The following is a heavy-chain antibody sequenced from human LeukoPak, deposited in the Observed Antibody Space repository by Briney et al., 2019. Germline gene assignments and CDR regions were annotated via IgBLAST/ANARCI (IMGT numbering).Heavy chain of an antibody. CDR3: ARIGYSSSSFDY. CDR1: GFTFSSYA. J-gene: IGHJ4*02. CDR2: IKQDGGQI. D-gene: IGHD6-13*01. Sequence: PGGSLRLSCAASGFTFSSYAMSWVRQAPGRGLEWVANIKQDGGQIYYVDSVKGRLTISRDNAKNSVYLQMSSLRAEDTAVYYCARIGYSSSSFDYWGQGTLVTVSS. V-gene: IGHV3-7*01.